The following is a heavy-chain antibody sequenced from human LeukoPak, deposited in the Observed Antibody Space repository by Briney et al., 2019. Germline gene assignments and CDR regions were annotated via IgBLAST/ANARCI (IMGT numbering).Heavy chain of an antibody. J-gene: IGHJ4*02. Sequence: GGSLRLSCAASGFTFSSYSMNWVRQAPGKGLEWVSYISSSSSTIYYADSVKGRFTISRDNAKNSLYLQMSSLRAEDTAVYYCARDNRDMEWELHYWGQGTLVTVSS. CDR1: GFTFSSYS. V-gene: IGHV3-48*01. CDR3: ARDNRDMEWELHY. CDR2: ISSSSSTI. D-gene: IGHD1-26*01.